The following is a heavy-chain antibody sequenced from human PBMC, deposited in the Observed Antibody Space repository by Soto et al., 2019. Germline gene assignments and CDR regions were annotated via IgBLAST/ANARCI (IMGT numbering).Heavy chain of an antibody. CDR3: ARGGLVKPFGEYVWGTYRGFVN. CDR1: GYTFTSYA. D-gene: IGHD3-16*02. Sequence: QVHLVQSGAEVRKPGASVKVSCKTSGYTFTSYALHWVRLAPGQRLEWMGQINAINGNSRYSQNFQGRLSITRDISATTAYMELSSLTSEDTTFYYCARGGLVKPFGEYVWGTYRGFVNWGQGTLVTVSS. V-gene: IGHV1-3*01. CDR2: INAINGNS. J-gene: IGHJ1*01.